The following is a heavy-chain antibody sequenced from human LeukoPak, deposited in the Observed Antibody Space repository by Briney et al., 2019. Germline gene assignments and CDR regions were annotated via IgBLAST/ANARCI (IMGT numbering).Heavy chain of an antibody. CDR3: AKDLTTVTTEGDY. V-gene: IGHV3-30*02. CDR1: GSIFTSYG. D-gene: IGHD4-17*01. J-gene: IGHJ4*02. CDR2: IRDDGSNK. Sequence: WSLRPSCAASGSIFTSYGMHWVRQAPGKGLGWVAFIRDDGSNKYYADSVKGRFTIFRDNSKNTLYLQMNSRRGEDTAVYYCAKDLTTVTTEGDYWGQGTLVTVSS.